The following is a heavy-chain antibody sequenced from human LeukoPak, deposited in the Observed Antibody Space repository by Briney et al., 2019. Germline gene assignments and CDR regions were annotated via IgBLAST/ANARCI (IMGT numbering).Heavy chain of an antibody. CDR2: INSDGSST. J-gene: IGHJ4*02. Sequence: GGSLRLSCAASGFTFSSYRMHWVRQAPGKGLVWVSRINSDGSSTDYADSVKGRFTISRDNAKNTLYLQMNSLRAEVTAVYYCARIGYSNGWYYFDYWGQGTLVTVSS. CDR3: ARIGYSNGWYYFDY. D-gene: IGHD6-19*01. V-gene: IGHV3-74*01. CDR1: GFTFSSYR.